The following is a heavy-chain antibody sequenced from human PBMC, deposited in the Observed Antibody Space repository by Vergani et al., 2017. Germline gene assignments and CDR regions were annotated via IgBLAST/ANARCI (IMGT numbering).Heavy chain of an antibody. CDR1: GYTLTELS. V-gene: IGHV1-24*01. CDR3: ATFLRIRVATMNWFDP. J-gene: IGHJ5*02. CDR2: FDPEDGET. Sequence: QVQLVQSGAEVKKPGASVKVSCKVSGYTLTELSMHWVRQAPGKGLEWMGGFDPEDGETIYAQKFQGRVTMTEDTSTDTAYMELSSLRTEDTAGYYCATFLRIRVATMNWFDPWGQGTLVTVSS. D-gene: IGHD5-12*01.